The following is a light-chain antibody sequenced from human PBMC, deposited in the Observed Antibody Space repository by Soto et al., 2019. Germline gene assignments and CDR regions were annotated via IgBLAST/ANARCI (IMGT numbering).Light chain of an antibody. V-gene: IGKV1-9*01. CDR3: QQVSTYPIT. J-gene: IGKJ5*01. Sequence: DIQLTQSPSFLSASIGDRVTITYRASQGISSYLAWYQQKPGKAPNLLIYAAFTLQSGVPSRFSGSGSGTEFTLTISSLQPEDFATYYCQQVSTYPITFGQGTRLEIK. CDR2: AAF. CDR1: QGISSY.